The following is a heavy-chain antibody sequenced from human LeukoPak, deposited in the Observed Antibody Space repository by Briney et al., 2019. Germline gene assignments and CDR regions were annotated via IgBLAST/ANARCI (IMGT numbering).Heavy chain of an antibody. J-gene: IGHJ3*02. Sequence: GESLKISCKGSGYSFTSSWISWVRQMPGKGLEWMGRIDPSDSYTNYSPSFQGHVTISADKSISTAYLQWSSLKASDTAMYYCARHSSGYSYGYAFDIWGQGTMVTVSS. V-gene: IGHV5-10-1*01. CDR3: ARHSSGYSYGYAFDI. CDR2: IDPSDSYT. D-gene: IGHD5-18*01. CDR1: GYSFTSSW.